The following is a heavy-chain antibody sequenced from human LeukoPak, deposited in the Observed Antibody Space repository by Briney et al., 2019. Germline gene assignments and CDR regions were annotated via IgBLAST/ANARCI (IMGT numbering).Heavy chain of an antibody. D-gene: IGHD3-9*01. V-gene: IGHV1-2*02. CDR3: ARVLMGYYYGMDV. Sequence: GASVTVSCTASGYTFTGYYMHWVRQAPGQGLEWMGWINPNSGGTNYAQKIQGRVTMTRDTSISTAYMQLSRLRSDDTAVYYCARVLMGYYYGMDVWGQGTTVTVSS. CDR2: INPNSGGT. J-gene: IGHJ6*02. CDR1: GYTFTGYY.